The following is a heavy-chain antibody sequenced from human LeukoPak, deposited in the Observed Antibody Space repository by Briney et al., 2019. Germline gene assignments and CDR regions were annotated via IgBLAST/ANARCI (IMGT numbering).Heavy chain of an antibody. D-gene: IGHD2-15*01. CDR2: ISHYNGNT. Sequence: ASVKVSCKASGYTFTTYGISWVRQAPGQRLEWMGWISHYNGNTNYAQKLQGRVTMTTDTSTSTAYMELRSLRSDDTAVYYCARDRAVVVAATDYWGQGTLVTVSS. CDR3: ARDRAVVVAATDY. J-gene: IGHJ4*02. CDR1: GYTFTTYG. V-gene: IGHV1-18*01.